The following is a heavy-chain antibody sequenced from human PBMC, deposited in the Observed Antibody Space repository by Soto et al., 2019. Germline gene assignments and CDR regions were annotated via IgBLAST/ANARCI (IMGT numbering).Heavy chain of an antibody. CDR1: GGSISSGGYY. V-gene: IGHV4-31*03. CDR3: ARLIVLVPAAIGWFDP. Sequence: QVQLQESGPGLVKPSQTLSLTCTVSGGSISSGGYYWSWIRQHPGKGLEWLGYIYYSGSTYYNPSLKSRVTRAVDTSKNQFSLKLSSVTAADTDVYYCARLIVLVPAAIGWFDPWGQGTLVTVSS. J-gene: IGHJ5*02. D-gene: IGHD2-2*02. CDR2: IYYSGST.